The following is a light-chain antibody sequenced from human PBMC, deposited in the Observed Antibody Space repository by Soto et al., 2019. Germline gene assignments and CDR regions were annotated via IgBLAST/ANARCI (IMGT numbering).Light chain of an antibody. CDR2: EVS. Sequence: QSVLTQPASVSGSPGQSITISCTGTTSDVGGYNFVSWYQQHPGKAPKLMIYEVSKRPSGFSNRFSGSKSGNTASLTISGLQAEDEADYYCSSYTSSTPLGYVFGTGAKVTVL. CDR1: TSDVGGYNF. J-gene: IGLJ1*01. CDR3: SSYTSSTPLGYV. V-gene: IGLV2-14*01.